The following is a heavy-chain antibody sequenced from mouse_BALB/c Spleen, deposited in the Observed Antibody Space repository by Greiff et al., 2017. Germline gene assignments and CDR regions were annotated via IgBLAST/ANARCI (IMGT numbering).Heavy chain of an antibody. CDR3: ARAGGYDDAMDY. Sequence: EVMLVESGGGLVQPGGSLKLSCAASGFTFSSYAMSWVRQSPEKRLEWVAEISSGGSYTYYPDTVTGRFTISRDNAKNTLYLEMSSLRSEDTAMYYCARAGGYDDAMDYWGQGTSVTVSS. CDR1: GFTFSSYA. D-gene: IGHD2-2*01. J-gene: IGHJ4*01. CDR2: ISSGGSYT. V-gene: IGHV5-9-4*01.